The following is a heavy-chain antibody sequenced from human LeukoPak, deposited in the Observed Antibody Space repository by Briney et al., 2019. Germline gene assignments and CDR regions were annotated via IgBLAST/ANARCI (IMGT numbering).Heavy chain of an antibody. CDR1: GFTFSSYW. J-gene: IGHJ5*01. CDR2: IKRDGNEK. D-gene: IGHD3-10*01. Sequence: GGSLRLSCAASGFTFSSYWMNWVRQAPGKGLECVANIKRDGNEKNYVDSVKGRFSISRDNAKNSLYLQMDSLRAEDTAVYYCAKEGAYRIITYDSWGQGALVTVSS. CDR3: AKEGAYRIITYDS. V-gene: IGHV3-7*01.